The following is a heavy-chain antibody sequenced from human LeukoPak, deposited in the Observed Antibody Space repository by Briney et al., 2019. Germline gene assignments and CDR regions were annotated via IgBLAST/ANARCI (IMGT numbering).Heavy chain of an antibody. D-gene: IGHD6-13*01. CDR2: IYHSGST. J-gene: IGHJ4*02. V-gene: IGHV4-38-2*02. CDR3: ARFVRGIVASGFDY. CDR1: GYSISSGYY. Sequence: PSETLSLTCTVSGYSISSGYYWGWIRPPPGKGLEWIGFIYHSGSTYYNPSLKSRVTISVDTSKNQFFLKLSSVTAADTAVFYCARFVRGIVASGFDYWGRGTQVTVSS.